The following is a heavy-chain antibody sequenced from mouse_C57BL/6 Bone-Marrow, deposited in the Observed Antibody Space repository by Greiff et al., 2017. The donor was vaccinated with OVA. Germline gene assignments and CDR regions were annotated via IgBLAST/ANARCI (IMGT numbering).Heavy chain of an antibody. CDR1: GFTFSSYT. V-gene: IGHV5-9*01. Sequence: EVKLQESGGGLVKPGGSLKLSCAASGFTFSSYTMSWVRQTPEKRLEWVATISGGGGNTYYPDSVKGRFTISRDNAKNTLYLQMSSLRSEDTALYYCARRDDGYRYWYFDVWGTGTTVTVSS. D-gene: IGHD2-3*01. CDR2: ISGGGGNT. CDR3: ARRDDGYRYWYFDV. J-gene: IGHJ1*03.